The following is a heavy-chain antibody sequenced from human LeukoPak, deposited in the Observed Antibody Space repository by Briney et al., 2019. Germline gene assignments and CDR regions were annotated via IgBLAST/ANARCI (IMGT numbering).Heavy chain of an antibody. Sequence: ASVKVSCKASGYTFTSYYMHWVRQAPGQGLEWMGIINPSGGSTSYAQKFQGRVTMTRDTSTSTVYMELSSLRSEDTAVYYCARDRQGAIVVVVAATGHSYGMDVWGQGTTVTVSS. CDR2: INPSGGST. V-gene: IGHV1-46*01. CDR3: ARDRQGAIVVVVAATGHSYGMDV. D-gene: IGHD2-15*01. CDR1: GYTFTSYY. J-gene: IGHJ6*02.